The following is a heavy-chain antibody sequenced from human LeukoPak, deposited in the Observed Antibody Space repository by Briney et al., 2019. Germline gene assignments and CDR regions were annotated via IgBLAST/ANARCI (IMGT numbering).Heavy chain of an antibody. CDR1: GYIFTSYW. J-gene: IGHJ4*02. D-gene: IGHD3-3*01. CDR3: PRLSCFDFWSGYPPCY. Sequence: PGESLQISCKGSGYIFTSYWIGWVRQMPGKGLVWMGIIYPGDSDTRYSPSFQGQVTISADKSISTAYLQWSSLKASDTAVYYRPRLSCFDFWSGYPPCYWGQGTLVTVSS. V-gene: IGHV5-51*01. CDR2: IYPGDSDT.